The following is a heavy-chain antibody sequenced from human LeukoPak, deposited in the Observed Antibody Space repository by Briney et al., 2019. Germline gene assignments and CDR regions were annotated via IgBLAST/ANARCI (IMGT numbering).Heavy chain of an antibody. Sequence: LGGSLRLSCAASGFTFSSYWMHWVRQAPGKGLVWVSRINSDASSTSYADSVKGRFTTSRDNAKNTLYLQMNSLRAEDTAVYYCARGGIVVVVAAEFDPWGQGTLVTVSS. CDR2: INSDASST. J-gene: IGHJ5*02. V-gene: IGHV3-74*01. CDR1: GFTFSSYW. D-gene: IGHD2-15*01. CDR3: ARGGIVVVVAAEFDP.